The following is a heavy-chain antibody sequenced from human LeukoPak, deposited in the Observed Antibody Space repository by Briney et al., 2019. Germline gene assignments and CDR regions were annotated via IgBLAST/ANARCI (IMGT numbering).Heavy chain of an antibody. D-gene: IGHD3-9*01. CDR1: GYMFNLYG. V-gene: IGHV1-18*01. CDR3: VRDQYLNVMTGFDE. J-gene: IGHJ4*02. Sequence: ASVKVSCKASGYMFNLYGISWVRQATGRGLEWMAWTSVNNGDTKYGQKFQGRVTVTTDTSTSTVYLELRSLRPDDTAVYYRVRDQYLNVMTGFDEWGQGTLVTVSS. CDR2: TSVNNGDT.